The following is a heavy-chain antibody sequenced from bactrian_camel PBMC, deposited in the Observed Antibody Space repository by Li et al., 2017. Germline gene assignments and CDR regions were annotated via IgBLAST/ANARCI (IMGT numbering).Heavy chain of an antibody. CDR1: GYLYSGYC. D-gene: IGHD6*01. V-gene: IGHV3S55*01. CDR2: IDSDGST. Sequence: HVQLVESGGGSVTAGESLTLSCAASGYLYSGYCMAWFRQAPGKEREGVATIDSDGSTHYADSVRGRFTILKNIAENTLYLQMNDLKPEDTAMYYCASGNLLRDTGTWSEPGKFDSWGQGTQVTV. CDR3: ASGNLLRDTGTWSEPGKFDS. J-gene: IGHJ4*01.